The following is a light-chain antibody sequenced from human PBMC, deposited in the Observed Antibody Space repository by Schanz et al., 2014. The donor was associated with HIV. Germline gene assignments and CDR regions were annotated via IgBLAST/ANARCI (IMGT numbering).Light chain of an antibody. CDR1: SSNIGAGYD. J-gene: IGLJ1*01. CDR3: SSYAGNNNLGV. CDR2: DND. Sequence: QSVLTQPPSVSGAPGQRVSISCTGSSSNIGAGYDVHWYQQLPGTAPKLLIFDNDNRPSGVPDRFSGSKSGNTASLTVSGLQAEDEADYYCSSYAGNNNLGVFGTGTKLTVL. V-gene: IGLV1-40*01.